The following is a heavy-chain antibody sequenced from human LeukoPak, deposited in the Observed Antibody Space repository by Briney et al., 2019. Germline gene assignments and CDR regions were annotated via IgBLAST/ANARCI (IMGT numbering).Heavy chain of an antibody. J-gene: IGHJ6*02. CDR1: GFTFNDYW. V-gene: IGHV3-7*01. CDR3: ATYDNWVAGDV. CDR2: INKDGSEE. Sequence: GGSLRLSCAASGFTFNDYWMTWVHQAPGEGPEWVASINKDGSEEHYADFVKGRFTVYRDNAQNSLFLQMSGLRVEDTAVYYCATYDNWVAGDVWGQGTTVSVSS. D-gene: IGHD1-1*01.